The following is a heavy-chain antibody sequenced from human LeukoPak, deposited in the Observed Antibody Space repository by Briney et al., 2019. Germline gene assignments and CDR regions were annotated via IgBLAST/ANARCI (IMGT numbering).Heavy chain of an antibody. Sequence: GGSLRLSCAASGFTVSSNYMSWVRQAPGKGLEWVSVIYSGGSTYYADSVKGRFTISRDNSKNTLYLQMNSLRAEDTAVYYCARGEVGTKPSDYGGQGTLVTVSS. V-gene: IGHV3-66*01. D-gene: IGHD1-26*01. CDR2: IYSGGST. CDR1: GFTVSSNY. CDR3: ARGEVGTKPSDY. J-gene: IGHJ4*02.